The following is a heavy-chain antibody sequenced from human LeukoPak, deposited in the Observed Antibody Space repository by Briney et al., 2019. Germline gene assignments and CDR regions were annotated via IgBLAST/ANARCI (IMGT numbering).Heavy chain of an antibody. V-gene: IGHV3-48*03. CDR3: ARSAGDGSSWYYFDY. CDR1: GFTFSSYE. D-gene: IGHD6-13*01. J-gene: IGHJ4*02. CDR2: ISSSGSTI. Sequence: GGSLRLSCAASGFTFSSYEMNWVRQAPGKGLEWVSYISSSGSTIYYADSVKGRFTISRDNAKNSLYLQMNSLRAEDTALYYCARSAGDGSSWYYFDYWGQGTLVTVSS.